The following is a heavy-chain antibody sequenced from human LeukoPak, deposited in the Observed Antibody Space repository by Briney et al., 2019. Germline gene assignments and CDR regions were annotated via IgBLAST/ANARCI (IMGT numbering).Heavy chain of an antibody. Sequence: GGSLRLSCAASGFTCSTCSMNWVRQAPGKGLEWVSYISSSGVTIYYADSVKGRLTISRDNAKNSLYLQMNSLRAEDTAVYYCAELGITMIGGVWGKGTTVTISS. CDR1: GFTCSTCS. V-gene: IGHV3-48*01. CDR3: AELGITMIGGV. CDR2: ISSSGVTI. D-gene: IGHD3-10*02. J-gene: IGHJ6*04.